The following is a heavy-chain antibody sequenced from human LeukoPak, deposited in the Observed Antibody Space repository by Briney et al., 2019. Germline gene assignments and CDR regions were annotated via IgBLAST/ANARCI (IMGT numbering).Heavy chain of an antibody. CDR2: ISSSSSYI. J-gene: IGHJ4*02. V-gene: IGHV3-21*01. Sequence: PGGSLRLSCAASGFTFSSCSMNWVRQAPGKGLEWVSSISSSSSYIYYADSVKGRFTISRDNAKNSLYLQMNSLRAEDTAVYYCASPYGSGLDYWGQGTLVTVSS. CDR1: GFTFSSCS. CDR3: ASPYGSGLDY. D-gene: IGHD3-10*01.